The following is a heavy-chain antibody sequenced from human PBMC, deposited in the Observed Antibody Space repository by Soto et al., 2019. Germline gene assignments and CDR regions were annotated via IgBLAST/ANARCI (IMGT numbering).Heavy chain of an antibody. CDR1: GFTFSAYW. J-gene: IGHJ6*02. Sequence: GGSLRLSCAASGFTFSAYWMHWVRQAPGKGLVWVSRIHSNGNTTTYADSVKGRFTISRDNAKNTLYLQMNSLRAEDTAVYYCARSVRSGSYPYYYFARDVWGQGTTVTVSS. V-gene: IGHV3-74*01. CDR3: ARSVRSGSYPYYYFARDV. D-gene: IGHD3-10*01. CDR2: IHSNGNTT.